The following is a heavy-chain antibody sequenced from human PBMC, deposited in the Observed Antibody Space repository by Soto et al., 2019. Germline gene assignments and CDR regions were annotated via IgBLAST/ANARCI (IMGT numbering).Heavy chain of an antibody. D-gene: IGHD6-19*01. CDR1: GGSLSSYY. CDR2: IYYSGST. J-gene: IGHJ4*02. CDR3: ARSTGWPGFDF. Sequence: SETLSLTCTVSGGSLSSYYWSWIRQPPGKGLDWIGYIYYSGSTNYNPSLKSRVTISVDTSKNQLSLKLSSVTPADTAVYYCARSTGWPGFDFWGQGALVTVS. V-gene: IGHV4-59*01.